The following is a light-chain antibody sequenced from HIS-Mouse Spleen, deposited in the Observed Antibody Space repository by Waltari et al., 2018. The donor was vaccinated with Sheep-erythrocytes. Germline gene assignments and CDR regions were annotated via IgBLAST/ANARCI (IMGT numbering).Light chain of an antibody. J-gene: IGLJ3*02. Sequence: SYELTQPPSVSVSPGQTASITCPGDKLGDKDACWYQQKPGQSPVLVIYQDSKRPSGIPERFSGSKSGNTASLTISGLHAEDEADYYCCSYAGSSTPWVFGGGTKLTVL. CDR1: KLGDKD. V-gene: IGLV3-1*01. CDR2: QDS. CDR3: CSYAGSSTPWV.